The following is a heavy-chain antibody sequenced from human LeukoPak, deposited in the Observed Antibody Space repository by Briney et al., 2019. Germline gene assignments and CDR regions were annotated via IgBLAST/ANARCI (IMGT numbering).Heavy chain of an antibody. D-gene: IGHD1-1*01. J-gene: IGHJ5*02. V-gene: IGHV4-39*01. CDR3: ARPVPSRLGWFDP. Sequence: SETLSLTCTVSGGSISSGPYYWGWIRQPPGKGLEWIGNIYYGENTYYNPSLKSRVSISVHTSKNQFSLKLRSVTAADTAVYYCARPVPSRLGWFDPWGQGTLVTVSS. CDR1: GGSISSGPYY. CDR2: IYYGENT.